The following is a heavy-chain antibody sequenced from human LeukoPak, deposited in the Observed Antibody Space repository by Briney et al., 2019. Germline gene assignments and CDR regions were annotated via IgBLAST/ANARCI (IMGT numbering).Heavy chain of an antibody. V-gene: IGHV1-69*06. CDR1: GGTFRSYT. D-gene: IGHD6-19*01. J-gene: IGHJ6*03. CDR3: ARQVAVAGTGIFYCMDV. Sequence: SVKVSCKASGGTFRSYTISWVRQTPGQGLKWMGGIIPIFGTANYAQKYQGRVTITADKSTSTAYMELSSLRSDDTAVYYCARQVAVAGTGIFYCMDVWGKGTTVTVSS. CDR2: IIPIFGTA.